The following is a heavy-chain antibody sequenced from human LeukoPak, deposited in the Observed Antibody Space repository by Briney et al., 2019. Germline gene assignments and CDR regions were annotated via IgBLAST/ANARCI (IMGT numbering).Heavy chain of an antibody. Sequence: GGSLRLSCAASGFTFSSYAMHWVRQAPGKGLEWVAVISYDGSNKYYADSVKGRFTISRDNSKNTLYLQMNSLRAEDTAVYYCARDQDRGAAAGSTDYRGQGTLVTVSS. CDR1: GFTFSSYA. D-gene: IGHD6-13*01. CDR2: ISYDGSNK. J-gene: IGHJ4*02. CDR3: ARDQDRGAAAGSTDY. V-gene: IGHV3-30-3*01.